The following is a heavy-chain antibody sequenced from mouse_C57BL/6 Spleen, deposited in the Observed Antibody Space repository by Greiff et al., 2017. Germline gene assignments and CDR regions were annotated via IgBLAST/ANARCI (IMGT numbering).Heavy chain of an antibody. Sequence: QVQLKQSGPELVKPGASVKISCKASGYAFSSSWMNWVKQRPGKGLEWIGRIYPGDGDTNYNGKFKGKATLTADKSSSTAYMQLSSLTSEDSAVYFCARWGTTALMDYWGQGTSVTVSS. V-gene: IGHV1-82*01. CDR2: IYPGDGDT. J-gene: IGHJ4*01. CDR3: ARWGTTALMDY. D-gene: IGHD1-2*01. CDR1: GYAFSSSW.